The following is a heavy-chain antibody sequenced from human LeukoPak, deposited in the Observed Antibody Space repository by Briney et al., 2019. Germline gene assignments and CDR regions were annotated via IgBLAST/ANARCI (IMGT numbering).Heavy chain of an antibody. CDR1: GGSISSYY. D-gene: IGHD6-13*01. CDR2: IYSTGST. J-gene: IGHJ4*02. V-gene: IGHV4-4*07. Sequence: SETLSLTCTVSGGSISSYYWSWIRQPAGKGLEWIGRIYSTGSTNYNPSLKSRVTMSVDTSKNQFSLRLRSVTAADTAVYYCARQIASAGTAGFDFWGQGALVTVTS. CDR3: ARQIASAGTAGFDF.